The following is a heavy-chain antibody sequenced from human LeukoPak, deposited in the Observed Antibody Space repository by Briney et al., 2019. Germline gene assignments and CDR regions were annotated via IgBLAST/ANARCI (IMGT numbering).Heavy chain of an antibody. CDR2: ISSSGSAI. Sequence: GGSLRLSCAASGFPLSSYSINWVRQAPGKGLEWVSYISSSGSAIYYVDSVKGRFTVSRDNAKNSLFLQMNSPRAEDTAVYYCVRVKGSYFDYWGQGDLVTVSS. CDR3: VRVKGSYFDY. J-gene: IGHJ4*03. V-gene: IGHV3-48*01. CDR1: GFPLSSYS.